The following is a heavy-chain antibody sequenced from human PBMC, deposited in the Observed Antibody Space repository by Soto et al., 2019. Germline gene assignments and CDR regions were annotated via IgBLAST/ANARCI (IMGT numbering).Heavy chain of an antibody. CDR1: GYTFTSYG. CDR2: ISAFNGNT. V-gene: IGHV1-18*01. D-gene: IGHD1-26*01. J-gene: IGHJ1*01. CDR3: ARDDGAGATPYFQH. Sequence: ASVKVSCKASGYTFTSYGISWVRQAPGQGREWMGWISAFNGNTNYAQKLQGRVTMTTDTSTSTAYMELRSLRSDDTAVYYCARDDGAGATPYFQHWGKGTLVTVSS.